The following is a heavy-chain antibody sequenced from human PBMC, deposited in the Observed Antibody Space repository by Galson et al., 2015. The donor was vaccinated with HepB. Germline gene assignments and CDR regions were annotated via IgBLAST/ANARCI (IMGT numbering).Heavy chain of an antibody. D-gene: IGHD1-26*01. CDR2: ISYDGSNK. Sequence: SLRLSCAASGFTFSSYGMHWVRQAPGKGLEWVAVISYDGSNKYYADSVKGRFTISRDNSKNTLYLQMNSLRAEDTAVYYCAKDLHSGSYAMDYFDYWGQGTLVTVSS. CDR1: GFTFSSYG. J-gene: IGHJ4*02. CDR3: AKDLHSGSYAMDYFDY. V-gene: IGHV3-30*18.